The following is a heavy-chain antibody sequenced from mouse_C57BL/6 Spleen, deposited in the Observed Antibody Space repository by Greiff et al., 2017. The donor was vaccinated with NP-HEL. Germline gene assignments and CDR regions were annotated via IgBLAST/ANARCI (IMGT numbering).Heavy chain of an antibody. CDR1: GYTFTDYE. CDR3: TRYYYGSSYEAWFAY. CDR2: IDPGTGGT. Sequence: VQLQQSGAELVRPGASVTLSCKASGYTFTDYEMHWVKQTPVHGLEWIGAIDPGTGGTAYNQKFKGKAILTADKSSSTAYMELRSLTSEDSAVYYCTRYYYGSSYEAWFAYWGQGTLVTVSA. D-gene: IGHD1-1*01. J-gene: IGHJ3*01. V-gene: IGHV1-15*01.